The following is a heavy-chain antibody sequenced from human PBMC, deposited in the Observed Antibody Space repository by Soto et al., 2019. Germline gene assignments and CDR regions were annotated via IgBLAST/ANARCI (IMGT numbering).Heavy chain of an antibody. V-gene: IGHV3-30*18. J-gene: IGHJ6*02. D-gene: IGHD3-10*01. CDR1: GFTFSSYG. CDR2: ISYDGSNK. CDR3: AKDFGRRRRNDYYGSGSLLYGMDV. Sequence: PGGSLRLSCAASGFTFSSYGMHWVRQAPGKGLEWVAVISYDGSNKYYADSVKGRFTISRDNSKNTLYLQMNSLRAEDTAVYYCAKDFGRRRRNDYYGSGSLLYGMDVWGQGTTVTVSS.